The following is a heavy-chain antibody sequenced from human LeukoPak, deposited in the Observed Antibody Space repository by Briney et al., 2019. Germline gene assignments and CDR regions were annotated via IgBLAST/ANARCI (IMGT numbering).Heavy chain of an antibody. CDR3: ARGEDDGGNSPHYYYYGMDV. Sequence: SETLSLTCAVYGGSFSGYYWSWIRQPPGKGLEWIGEINHRGSTNYSPSLKSRVTMSGDTSKNQFSLKLSSVTAADTAVYYCARGEDDGGNSPHYYYYGMDVWGQGTTVTVSS. CDR2: INHRGST. D-gene: IGHD4-23*01. J-gene: IGHJ6*02. CDR1: GGSFSGYY. V-gene: IGHV4-34*01.